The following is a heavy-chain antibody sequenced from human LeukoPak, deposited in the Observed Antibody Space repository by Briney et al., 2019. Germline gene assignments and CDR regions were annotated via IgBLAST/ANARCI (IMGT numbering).Heavy chain of an antibody. CDR1: GYTFTGYC. CDR3: AREMATRSEYFQH. Sequence: ASVKVSCKASGYTFTGYCMHWVRQAPGQGLEWMGWINPNSGGTNYAQKFQGRVTMTRDTSISTAYMELSRLRSDDTAVYYCAREMATRSEYFQHWGQGTLVTVSS. CDR2: INPNSGGT. J-gene: IGHJ1*01. D-gene: IGHD5-24*01. V-gene: IGHV1-2*02.